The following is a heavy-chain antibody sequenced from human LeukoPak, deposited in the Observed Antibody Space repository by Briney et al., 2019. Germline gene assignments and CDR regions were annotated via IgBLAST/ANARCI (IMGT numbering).Heavy chain of an antibody. CDR2: IRYDGSNK. CDR3: ANPQRWSDAFDI. Sequence: PGGSQRLSCAASGLTFSSYGMHWVRQAPGKGLEWVAFIRYDGSNKYYADSVKGRFTISRDNSKNTLYLQMNSLRAEDTAVYYCANPQRWSDAFDIWGQGTMVTVSS. V-gene: IGHV3-30*02. J-gene: IGHJ3*02. D-gene: IGHD4-23*01. CDR1: GLTFSSYG.